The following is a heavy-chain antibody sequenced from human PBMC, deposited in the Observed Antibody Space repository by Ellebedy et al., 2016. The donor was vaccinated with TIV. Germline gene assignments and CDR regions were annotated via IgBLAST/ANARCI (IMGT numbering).Heavy chain of an antibody. CDR2: IYPGDSDT. Sequence: GESLKISCKGSGYRFTSYWIGWVRQMPGKGLEWMGIIYPGDSDTRYSPSFRGQVTISADKSISTAYLQWSSLKASDTAMYYCARGSGSPGDYYYYGMDVWGQGTTVTVSS. CDR3: ARGSGSPGDYYYYGMDV. CDR1: GYRFTSYW. D-gene: IGHD1-26*01. J-gene: IGHJ6*02. V-gene: IGHV5-51*01.